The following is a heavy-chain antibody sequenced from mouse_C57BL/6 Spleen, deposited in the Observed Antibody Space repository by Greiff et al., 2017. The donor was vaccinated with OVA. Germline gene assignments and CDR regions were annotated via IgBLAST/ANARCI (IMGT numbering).Heavy chain of an antibody. D-gene: IGHD1-1*01. CDR3: ARKDYYGSTLAY. V-gene: IGHV2-2*01. J-gene: IGHJ3*01. CDR2: IWSGGST. CDR1: GFSLTSYG. Sequence: VMLVESGPGLVQPSQSLSITCTVSGFSLTSYGVHWVRQSPGKGLEWLGVIWSGGSTDYNAAFISRLSISKDNSKSQVFFKMNSLQADDTAIYYCARKDYYGSTLAYWGQGTLVTVSA.